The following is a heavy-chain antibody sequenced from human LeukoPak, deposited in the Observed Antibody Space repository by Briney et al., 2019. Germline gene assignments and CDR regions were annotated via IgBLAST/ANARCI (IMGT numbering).Heavy chain of an antibody. J-gene: IGHJ6*02. D-gene: IGHD3-10*01. Sequence: GRSLRLSCAASGFTFSSYGMNWVRQAPGKGLEWVSAISGSGGSTYYADSVKGRFTISRDNSKNTLYLQMNSLRAEDTAVYYCAKDGSMGQNYYYYYGMDVWGQGTTVTVSS. CDR1: GFTFSSYG. CDR2: ISGSGGST. CDR3: AKDGSMGQNYYYYYGMDV. V-gene: IGHV3-23*01.